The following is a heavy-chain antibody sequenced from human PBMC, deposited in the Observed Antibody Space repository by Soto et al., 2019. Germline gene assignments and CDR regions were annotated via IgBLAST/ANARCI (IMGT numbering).Heavy chain of an antibody. CDR3: ATRITGTTIDY. CDR1: GGTFSSYA. CDR2: IIPIFGTA. D-gene: IGHD1-7*01. J-gene: IGHJ4*02. V-gene: IGHV1-69*13. Sequence: GASVKVSCKASGGTFSSYAISWVRQAPGQGLEWMGGIIPIFGTANYAQKFQGRVTITADESTSTAYMELSSLRSEDTAVYYCATRITGTTIDYCGQGTLVTVSS.